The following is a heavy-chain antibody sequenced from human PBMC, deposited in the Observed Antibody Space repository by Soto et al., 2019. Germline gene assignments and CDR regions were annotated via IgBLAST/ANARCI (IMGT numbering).Heavy chain of an antibody. D-gene: IGHD3-22*01. CDR3: ARDDAASGYYESFGTGGMDV. CDR1: GFTFSSYA. CDR2: ISYDGSNK. J-gene: IGHJ6*02. Sequence: PGGSLRLSCAASGFTFSSYAMHWVRQAPGKGLEWVAVISYDGSNKYYADSVKGRFTISRDNSKNTLYLQMNSLRAEDTAVYYWARDDAASGYYESFGTGGMDVWGQGTTVTVSS. V-gene: IGHV3-30-3*01.